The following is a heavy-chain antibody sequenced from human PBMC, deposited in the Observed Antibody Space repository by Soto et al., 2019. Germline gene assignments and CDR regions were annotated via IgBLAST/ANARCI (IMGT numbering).Heavy chain of an antibody. D-gene: IGHD3-22*01. J-gene: IGHJ5*02. Sequence: SETLSLTCTVSGGSIRSYYWSWIRQPPGKGLEWIGYIYYSGSTSYNPSLKSRVTISVDTSKNQLSLKLTSVTAADTAVYYCATNAAQWLSWFDPWGQGTLVTVS. CDR2: IYYSGST. V-gene: IGHV4-59*01. CDR1: GGSIRSYY. CDR3: ATNAAQWLSWFDP.